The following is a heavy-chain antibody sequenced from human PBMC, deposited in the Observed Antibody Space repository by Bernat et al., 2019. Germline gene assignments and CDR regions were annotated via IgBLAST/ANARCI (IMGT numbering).Heavy chain of an antibody. D-gene: IGHD1-7*01. CDR2: ISAYNGNT. Sequence: QVQLVQSGAEVKKPVASVKVSCKASGYTFTSYGISWVRQAPGQGLEWMGWISAYNGNTNYAQKLQGRVTITRDTSASTAYMDLSSMRSEDTAVYYCAKERGVTGKWNYPFFDYWGQGTLVTVSS. CDR3: AKERGVTGKWNYPFFDY. J-gene: IGHJ4*02. V-gene: IGHV1-18*01. CDR1: GYTFTSYG.